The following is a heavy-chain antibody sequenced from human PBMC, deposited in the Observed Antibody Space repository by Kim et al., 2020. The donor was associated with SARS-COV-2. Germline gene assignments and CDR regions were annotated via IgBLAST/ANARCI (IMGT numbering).Heavy chain of an antibody. CDR1: GFTFSSYG. J-gene: IGHJ6*01. CDR2: ISYDGSNK. Sequence: GGSLRLSCSASGFTFSSYGMHWVRQAPGKGLEWVAVISYDGSNKYYADSVKGRFTISRDNAKNTLYLRMTRLRAEDTAGYYCAKDYGAYNYYYYGMDVWG. V-gene: IGHV3-30*18. D-gene: IGHD4-17*01. CDR3: AKDYGAYNYYYYGMDV.